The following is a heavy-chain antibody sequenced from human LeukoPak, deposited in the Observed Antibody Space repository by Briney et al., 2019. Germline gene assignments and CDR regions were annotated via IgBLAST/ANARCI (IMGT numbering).Heavy chain of an antibody. CDR2: IYYSGST. D-gene: IGHD3-9*01. CDR3: ARVFSPSSGVYNWFDP. V-gene: IGHV4-59*01. CDR1: GGSLSSYY. J-gene: IGHJ5*02. Sequence: SETLSLTCTVSGGSLSSYYWSWIRQPPGKGLEWIGYIYYSGSTNYNPSLKSRVTISVDTSKNQFSLKLSSVTAADTAVYYCARVFSPSSGVYNWFDPWGQGTLVTVSS.